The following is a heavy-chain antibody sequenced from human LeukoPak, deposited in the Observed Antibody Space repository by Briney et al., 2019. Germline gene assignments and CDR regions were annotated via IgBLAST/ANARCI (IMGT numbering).Heavy chain of an antibody. CDR2: ICAHNGNT. CDR3: ARDGYFDL. V-gene: IGHV1-18*01. CDR1: GYTFTIHG. J-gene: IGHJ2*01. Sequence: ASVKVSCKASGYTFTIHGIAWVRQAPGQGLEWMGWICAHNGNTNYAQSLQGRVTMSTDTSTNTAYMELRSLRSDDTAVYYCARDGYFDLWGRGTLVTVSS.